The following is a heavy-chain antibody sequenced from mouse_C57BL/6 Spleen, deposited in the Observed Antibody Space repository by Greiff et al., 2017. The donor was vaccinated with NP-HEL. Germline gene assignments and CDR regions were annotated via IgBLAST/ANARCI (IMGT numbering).Heavy chain of an antibody. CDR1: GYAFSSSW. Sequence: LQESGPELVKPGASVKISCKASGYAFSSSWMNWVKQRPGKGLEWIGRIYPGDGDTNYNGKFKGKATLTADKSSSTAYMQLSSLTSEDSAVYFCASSDYYGSSYVVWFAYWGQGTLVTVSA. CDR3: ASSDYYGSSYVVWFAY. CDR2: IYPGDGDT. V-gene: IGHV1-82*01. D-gene: IGHD1-1*01. J-gene: IGHJ3*01.